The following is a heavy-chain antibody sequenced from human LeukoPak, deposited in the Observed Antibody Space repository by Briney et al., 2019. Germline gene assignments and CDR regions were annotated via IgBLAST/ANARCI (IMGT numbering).Heavy chain of an antibody. Sequence: QSGGSLRLSCAASGFTFSNCAMHWVRQAPGKGLEWVAVISYDGSNKYYADSVKGRFTISRDNSKNTLYLQMNSLRAEDTAVYYCAKNKGYCSSISCRNYYYYYGMDVWGQGTTVTVSS. CDR2: ISYDGSNK. D-gene: IGHD2-2*01. J-gene: IGHJ6*02. CDR1: GFTFSNCA. V-gene: IGHV3-30-3*01. CDR3: AKNKGYCSSISCRNYYYYYGMDV.